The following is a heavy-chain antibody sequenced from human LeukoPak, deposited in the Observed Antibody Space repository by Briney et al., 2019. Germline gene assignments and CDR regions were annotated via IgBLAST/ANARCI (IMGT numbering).Heavy chain of an antibody. D-gene: IGHD4-17*01. CDR3: ASTTVTTGGVDY. V-gene: IGHV4-59*01. J-gene: IGHJ4*02. CDR2: IYYSGST. CDR1: GGSISSYY. Sequence: PETLSLTCTVSGGSISSYYWSWIRQPPGKGLEWVGYIYYSGSTNYNPSLKSRVTISVDTSKNKFSLKLSSATAADTAVYYCASTTVTTGGVDYWGQGTLVTVSS.